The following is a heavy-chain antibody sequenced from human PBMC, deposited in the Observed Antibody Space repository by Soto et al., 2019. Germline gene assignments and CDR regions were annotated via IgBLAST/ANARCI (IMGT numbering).Heavy chain of an antibody. D-gene: IGHD3-22*01. CDR1: GFTFSNFA. Sequence: GGSLRLSCAASGFTFSNFAMSWVRQAPGKGLEWVSTIIGSGSTTYYADSVKGRFTISRDNSKNTLYLQMNSLRAEDTAVYYCARDRQRGSGYLDYWGQGTLVTVSS. J-gene: IGHJ4*02. V-gene: IGHV3-23*01. CDR3: ARDRQRGSGYLDY. CDR2: IIGSGSTT.